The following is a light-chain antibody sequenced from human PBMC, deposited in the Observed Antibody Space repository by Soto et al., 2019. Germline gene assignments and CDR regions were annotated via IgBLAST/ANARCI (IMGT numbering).Light chain of an antibody. CDR3: CSYAGSTTFWV. CDR2: EVA. CDR1: SSGVGSYDV. V-gene: IGLV2-23*02. Sequence: QSALTQPASVSGSPGQSITISCPGTSSGVGSYDVVSWYQQHPGKAPQLIIYEVAQRPSGVSDRFSGSKSGSTASLTISGLQAEDEAHYFCCSYAGSTTFWVFGGGTKVTVL. J-gene: IGLJ3*02.